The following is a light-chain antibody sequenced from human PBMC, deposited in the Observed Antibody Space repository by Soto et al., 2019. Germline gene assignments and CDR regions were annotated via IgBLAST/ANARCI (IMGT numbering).Light chain of an antibody. J-gene: IGKJ1*01. CDR3: QQYNDWPPTWT. CDR2: GAS. Sequence: EIVMTQSPATLSVSPGERATLSCRASQSVSTKLARYQQKPGQAPRVLIYGASTRATGIPARFSGSGSGTEFTLTISSLQSEDFAVYYCQQYNDWPPTWTFGQGTRVEIK. V-gene: IGKV3-15*01. CDR1: QSVSTK.